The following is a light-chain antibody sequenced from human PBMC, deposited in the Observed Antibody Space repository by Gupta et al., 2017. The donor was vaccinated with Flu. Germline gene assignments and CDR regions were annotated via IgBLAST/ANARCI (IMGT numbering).Light chain of an antibody. CDR2: GAS. V-gene: IGKV3-20*01. CDR3: QQDSSSYRT. CDR1: QSIDNNF. J-gene: IGKJ1*01. Sequence: EIVLTQSPGTLSLSPGERASLSCRASQSIDNNFLAWYQQKPGQAPRLLIYGASRRATGIPDRFSGSGSGTDFTLTISRLEPEDFVVYYCQQDSSSYRTFGQGTKVEIK.